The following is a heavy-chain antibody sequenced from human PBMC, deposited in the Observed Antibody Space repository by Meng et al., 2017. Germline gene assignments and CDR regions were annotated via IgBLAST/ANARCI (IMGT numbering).Heavy chain of an antibody. V-gene: IGHV4-34*01. CDR3: ARRRGGSSDWFDP. CDR1: CGFVSGYH. Sequence: AQLQRWGAGRLKPSETLSRTCAVYCGFVSGYHWSWIRQPPGKGLEWIGEINHSGSTNYNPSLKSRVTISVDTSKNQFSLKLSSVTAADTAVYYCARRRGGSSDWFDPWGQGTLVTVSS. J-gene: IGHJ5*02. D-gene: IGHD6-6*01. CDR2: INHSGST.